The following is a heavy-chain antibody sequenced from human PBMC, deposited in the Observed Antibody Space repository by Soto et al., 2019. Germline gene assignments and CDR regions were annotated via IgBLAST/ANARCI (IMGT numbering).Heavy chain of an antibody. CDR3: ASDPVVAAKPCYYGMDV. CDR1: GGTFSSYA. CDR2: IIPIFGTA. D-gene: IGHD2-15*01. V-gene: IGHV1-69*01. Sequence: QVQLVQSGAEVKKPGSSVKVSCKASGGTFSSYAISWVRQAPGQGLEWMGGIIPIFGTANYAQKFQGRVTITADESTSTAYMELSSLRSEDTAGYYCASDPVVAAKPCYYGMDVWGQGTKVTVSS. J-gene: IGHJ6*02.